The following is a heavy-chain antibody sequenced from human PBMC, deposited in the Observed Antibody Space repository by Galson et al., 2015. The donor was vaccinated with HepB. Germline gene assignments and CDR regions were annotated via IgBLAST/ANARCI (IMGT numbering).Heavy chain of an antibody. CDR1: GYTFTSYA. CDR2: INTNTGNP. Sequence: SVKVSCKASGYTFTSYAMNWVRQAPGQGLEWMGWINTNTGNPTYAQGFTGRFVFSLDTSVSTAYLQISSLKAEDTAVYYCARDGIAVAGTKGWFDPWGQGTLVTVSS. CDR3: ARDGIAVAGTKGWFDP. J-gene: IGHJ5*02. V-gene: IGHV7-4-1*02. D-gene: IGHD6-19*01.